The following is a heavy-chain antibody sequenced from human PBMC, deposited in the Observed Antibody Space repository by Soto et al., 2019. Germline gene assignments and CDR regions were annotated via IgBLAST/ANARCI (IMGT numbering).Heavy chain of an antibody. D-gene: IGHD6-19*01. J-gene: IGHJ4*02. V-gene: IGHV3-21*01. CDR3: ARVAVAGKGPSGY. CDR2: ISSSSSYI. Sequence: PGGSLRLSCAASGFTFSSYSMNWARQAPGKGLEWVSSISSSSSYIYYTDSVKGRFTISRDNAKNSLYLQMNSLRAEDTAVYYCARVAVAGKGPSGYWGQGTLVTVSS. CDR1: GFTFSSYS.